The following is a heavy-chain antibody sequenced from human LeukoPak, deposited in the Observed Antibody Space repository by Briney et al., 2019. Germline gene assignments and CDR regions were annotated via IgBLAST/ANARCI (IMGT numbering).Heavy chain of an antibody. CDR3: ARDHLANLASRLFDP. V-gene: IGHV4-38-2*02. CDR2: IHHSGRT. D-gene: IGHD3-3*01. CDR1: GYSISSDYY. Sequence: PSETLSLTCTVSGYSISSDYYWGWIPQPPGKGLEWIGSIHHSGRTYYNPSLKSRVTISVDTSKNQFSLKLSSVTAADTAVYYCARDHLANLASRLFDPWGQGTLVTVSS. J-gene: IGHJ5*02.